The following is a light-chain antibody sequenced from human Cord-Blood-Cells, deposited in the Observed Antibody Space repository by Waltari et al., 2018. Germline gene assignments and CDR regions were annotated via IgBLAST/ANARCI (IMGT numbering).Light chain of an antibody. J-gene: IGLJ3*02. V-gene: IGLV6-57*01. CDR2: EDN. CDR3: QSYDSSNRV. Sequence: NFMLTQPHSVSESPGKTVTISCTRSSGSIASNYVQWYQQLPGSSPTTVIYEDNQRPSGVPDRFSGSIDSSSNSASLTISGLKTEDEADYYCQSYDSSNRVFGGGTKLT. CDR1: SGSIASNY.